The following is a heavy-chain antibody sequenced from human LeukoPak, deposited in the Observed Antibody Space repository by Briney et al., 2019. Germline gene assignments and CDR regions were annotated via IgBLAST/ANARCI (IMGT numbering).Heavy chain of an antibody. Sequence: SVKVSCKASGYTFTGYYMHWVRQAPGRGLEWMGWINPNSGGTNYAQKFQGRVTMTRDTSISTAYMELSRLRSDDTAVYYCARDSILTGYSNWFDPWGQGTLVTVSS. V-gene: IGHV1-2*02. CDR1: GYTFTGYY. CDR2: INPNSGGT. J-gene: IGHJ5*02. D-gene: IGHD3-9*01. CDR3: ARDSILTGYSNWFDP.